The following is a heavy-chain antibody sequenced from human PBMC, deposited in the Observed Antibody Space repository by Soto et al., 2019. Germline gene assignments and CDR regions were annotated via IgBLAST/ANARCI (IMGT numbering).Heavy chain of an antibody. CDR2: INHSGST. CDR1: GGSFSGYY. V-gene: IGHV4-34*01. J-gene: IGHJ3*02. CDR3: ARGTWDIVVVVAASGAFDI. D-gene: IGHD2-15*01. Sequence: SETLSLTCAVYGGSFSGYYWSWIRQPPGKGLEWIGEINHSGSTNYNPSLKSRVTISVDTSKNQFSLKLSSVTAADTAVYYCARGTWDIVVVVAASGAFDIWGQGTMVTVSS.